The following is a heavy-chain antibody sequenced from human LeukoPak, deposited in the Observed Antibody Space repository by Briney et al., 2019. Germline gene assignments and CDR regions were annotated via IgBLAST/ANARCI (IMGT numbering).Heavy chain of an antibody. D-gene: IGHD3-22*01. CDR3: ARDHSSHYYDSSGLLGY. Sequence: SVKVSCKASGGTFSSYAISWMRQAPGQGLEWMGGIIPIFGTANYAQKFQGRVTITTDESTSTAYMELSSLRSEDTAVYYCARDHSSHYYDSSGLLGYWGQGTLVTVSS. CDR2: IIPIFGTA. V-gene: IGHV1-69*05. CDR1: GGTFSSYA. J-gene: IGHJ4*02.